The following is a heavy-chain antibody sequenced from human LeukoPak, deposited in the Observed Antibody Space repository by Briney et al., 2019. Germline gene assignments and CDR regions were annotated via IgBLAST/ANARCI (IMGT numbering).Heavy chain of an antibody. V-gene: IGHV4-61*09. D-gene: IGHD3-3*01. Sequence: SQTLSLTCTVSGGSISSGSYYWSWIRQPAGKGLEWIGHIYTSGSTNYNPSLKSRVTISVDTSKNLFSLKLTSVTAADTAVYYCARAFRGIFGVFEAFDIWGQGTMVTVSS. J-gene: IGHJ3*02. CDR3: ARAFRGIFGVFEAFDI. CDR1: GGSISSGSYY. CDR2: IYTSGST.